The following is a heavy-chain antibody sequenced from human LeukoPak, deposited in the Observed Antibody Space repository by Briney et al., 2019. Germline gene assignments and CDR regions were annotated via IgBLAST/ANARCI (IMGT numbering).Heavy chain of an antibody. CDR2: INPNSGGT. V-gene: IGHV1-2*06. D-gene: IGHD6-19*01. J-gene: IGHJ4*02. CDR1: GYTFTGYY. CDR3: ARGRSGWYFIDY. Sequence: VASVKVSCKASGYTFTGYYIHWVRQAPGQGLEWMGRINPNSGGTNYAQKFQGRVTMTRDTSISTAYMELSRLRSDDTAVCYCARGRSGWYFIDYWGQGTLVTVSS.